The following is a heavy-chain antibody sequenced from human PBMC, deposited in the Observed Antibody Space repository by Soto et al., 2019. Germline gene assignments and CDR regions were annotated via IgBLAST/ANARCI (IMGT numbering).Heavy chain of an antibody. CDR2: TYYRSKWYT. Sequence: PSQTLSLTCAISGDSVSSDSAAWTWIRQSPSRGLEWLGRTYYRSKWYTDYAVSVKSRISINTDTSKNQFSLQLNSVTPEDTAVYYCAKVRWLGDYYYYMDVWGKGTTVTVSS. J-gene: IGHJ6*03. CDR1: GDSVSSDSAA. V-gene: IGHV6-1*01. CDR3: AKVRWLGDYYYYMDV. D-gene: IGHD6-19*01.